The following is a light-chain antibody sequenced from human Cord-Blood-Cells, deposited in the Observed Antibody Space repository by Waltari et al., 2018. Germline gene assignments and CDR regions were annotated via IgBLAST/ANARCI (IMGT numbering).Light chain of an antibody. CDR1: QSVSSN. CDR2: GAS. Sequence: IVMTQSPATLSVSPGERATPSCRASQSVSSNLAWYQQKPGQAPRLLIYGASTRATGIPARFSGSGSGTEFTLTISSLQSEDFAVYYCQQYNNWPQTFGQGTKVEIK. J-gene: IGKJ1*01. CDR3: QQYNNWPQT. V-gene: IGKV3-15*01.